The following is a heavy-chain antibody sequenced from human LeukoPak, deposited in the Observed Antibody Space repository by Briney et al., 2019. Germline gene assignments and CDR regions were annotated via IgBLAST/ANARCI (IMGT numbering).Heavy chain of an antibody. D-gene: IGHD3-22*01. J-gene: IGHJ4*02. CDR3: ARGHSSGNPDPFDS. CDR1: GFTVSSSY. Sequence: GGSLILSCAASGFTVSSSYMSWVRQAPGKGLEWVSVIYSGGSIHYAGSVKGRFTISRDNAKNTLYLQMNSLRADDTAVYYCARGHSSGNPDPFDSWGQGTLVIVSS. V-gene: IGHV3-53*01. CDR2: IYSGGSI.